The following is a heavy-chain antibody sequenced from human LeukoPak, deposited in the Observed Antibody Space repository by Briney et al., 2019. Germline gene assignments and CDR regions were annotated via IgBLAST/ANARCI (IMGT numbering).Heavy chain of an antibody. CDR2: ISGSGDST. D-gene: IGHD3-22*01. V-gene: IGHV3-23*01. CDR1: GFTFSSYA. Sequence: PGGSLRLSCAASGFTFSSYAMSWVRQAPGKGLEWVSAISGSGDSTFYADSVKGRFTISRDNSKNTLYLQMNSLRAEDTAVYYCAKDRSLTLPTFERSGYYYYWGQGTLVTVSS. CDR3: AKDRSLTLPTFERSGYYYY. J-gene: IGHJ4*02.